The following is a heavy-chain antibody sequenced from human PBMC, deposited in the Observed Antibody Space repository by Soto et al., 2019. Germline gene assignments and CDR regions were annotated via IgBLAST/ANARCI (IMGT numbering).Heavy chain of an antibody. V-gene: IGHV4-61*01. D-gene: IGHD3-10*01. J-gene: IGHJ4*02. Sequence: SETLSLTCTVSGGSVSSGSYYWSWIRQPPGKGLEWIGYLYYSGSTNYNPSLKSRGTISVDTSKHQYSLKLSSVTAAATAVYCGARARGEDVLLWFGKFDYWGQGTLVTVFS. CDR1: GGSVSSGSYY. CDR3: ARARGEDVLLWFGKFDY. CDR2: LYYSGST.